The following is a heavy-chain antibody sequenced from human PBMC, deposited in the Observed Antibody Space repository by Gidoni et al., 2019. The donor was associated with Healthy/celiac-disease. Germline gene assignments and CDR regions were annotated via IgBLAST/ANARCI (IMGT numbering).Heavy chain of an antibody. J-gene: IGHJ4*02. CDR1: GFTFGDYA. D-gene: IGHD3-3*01. Sequence: EVQLVESGGGLVQPGRSLRLSCTASGFTFGDYAMSWVRQAPGKGLEWVGFIRSKAYGGTTEYAASVKGRFTISRDDSKSIAYLQMNSLKTEDTAVYYCTRDPSLYYDFWSGSHFDYWGQGTLVTVSS. CDR3: TRDPSLYYDFWSGSHFDY. CDR2: IRSKAYGGTT. V-gene: IGHV3-49*04.